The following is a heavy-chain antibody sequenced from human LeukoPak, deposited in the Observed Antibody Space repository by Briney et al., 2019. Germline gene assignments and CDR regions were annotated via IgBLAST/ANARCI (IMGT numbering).Heavy chain of an antibody. CDR2: MNPNSGNT. J-gene: IGHJ6*02. CDR1: GYTFTSYD. CDR3: ARSEQQLGGGYYYYGMDV. V-gene: IGHV1-8*02. Sequence: GASVKVSCKASGYTFTSYDINWVRQATGQGLEWMGWMNPNSGNTGYAQKFQGRVTMTRNTSISTAYMELSSLRSEDTAVYYCARSEQQLGGGYYYYGMDVWGQGTTVTVSS. D-gene: IGHD6-13*01.